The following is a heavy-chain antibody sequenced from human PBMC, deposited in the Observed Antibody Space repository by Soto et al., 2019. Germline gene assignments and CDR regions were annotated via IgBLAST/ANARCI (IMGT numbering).Heavy chain of an antibody. Sequence: EVQLVETGGGLIQPGGSLRLSCAASGFAVSSNYMSWVRQAPGKGLEWVSVIYSGGSTYYADSVKGRFTLARDNSKNRLYLQMNSLRAEDTAVYYCARDRCSSTNCYYDYWGQGILVTVSS. V-gene: IGHV3-53*02. CDR3: ARDRCSSTNCYYDY. D-gene: IGHD2-2*01. J-gene: IGHJ4*02. CDR2: IYSGGST. CDR1: GFAVSSNY.